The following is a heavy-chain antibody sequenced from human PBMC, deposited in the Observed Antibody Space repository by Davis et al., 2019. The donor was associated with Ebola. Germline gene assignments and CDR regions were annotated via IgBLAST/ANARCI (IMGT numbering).Heavy chain of an antibody. V-gene: IGHV1-2*06. CDR3: ARAQFPTTSDH. Sequence: AASVKVSCKASGYTFTGYYMHWVRQAPGQGLEWMGRINPNSGGTNYARNVQGRVTMTTDTSTSTAYMEVGSLRSDDTAVYYCARAQFPTTSDHWGQGTLVTVSS. CDR2: INPNSGGT. D-gene: IGHD1-1*01. J-gene: IGHJ4*02. CDR1: GYTFTGYY.